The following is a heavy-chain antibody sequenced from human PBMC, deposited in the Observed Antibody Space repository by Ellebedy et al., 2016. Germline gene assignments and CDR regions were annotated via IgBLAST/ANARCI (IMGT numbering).Heavy chain of an antibody. CDR2: INHSGST. Sequence: SETLSLTXAVYGGSFSGYYWSWIRQPPGKGLEWIGEINHSGSTNYNPSLKSRVTISVDTSKNQFSLKLSSVTAADTAVYYCARHVPQYQLLYAGYNWFDPWGQGTLVTVSS. CDR3: ARHVPQYQLLYAGYNWFDP. CDR1: GGSFSGYY. V-gene: IGHV4-34*01. D-gene: IGHD2-2*02. J-gene: IGHJ5*02.